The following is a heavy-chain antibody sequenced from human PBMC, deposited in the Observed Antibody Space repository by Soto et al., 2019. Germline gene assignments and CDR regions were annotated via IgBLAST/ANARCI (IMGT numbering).Heavy chain of an antibody. D-gene: IGHD3-3*01. J-gene: IGHJ4*02. CDR1: GFTFSSYA. Sequence: GGSLRLSCAASGFTFSSYAMSWVRQAPGKGLEWVSAISGSGGSTYYADSVKGRFTISRDNSKNTLYLQMNSLRAEDTAVYYCAKGSKSGAIFGVVIPYYFDYWGQGTLVTVSS. CDR3: AKGSKSGAIFGVVIPYYFDY. V-gene: IGHV3-23*01. CDR2: ISGSGGST.